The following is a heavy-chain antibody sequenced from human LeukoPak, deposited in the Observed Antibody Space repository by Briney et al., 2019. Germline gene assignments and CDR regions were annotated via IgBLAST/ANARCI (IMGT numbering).Heavy chain of an antibody. Sequence: GGSLRLSCAASGFIFTSYWMSWVRQAPGKGLEWVANIKQVGSEKYYVDSVKGRFTISRDNAKKSLYLQMNSLRAEDTAVYYCARDLAWGQGTLVTVAS. CDR3: ARDLA. J-gene: IGHJ5*02. CDR2: IKQVGSEK. CDR1: GFIFTSYW. V-gene: IGHV3-7*03.